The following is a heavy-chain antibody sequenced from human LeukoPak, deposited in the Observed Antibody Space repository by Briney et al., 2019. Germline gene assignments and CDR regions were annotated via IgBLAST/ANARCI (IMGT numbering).Heavy chain of an antibody. CDR3: ARSDGYGLVGI. CDR1: GGSISSSYW. J-gene: IGHJ3*02. Sequence: SGTLSLTCGVSGGSISSSYWWSWVRQPPGKTLEWIGSIYSSGSTYYNPSLKSRVIIMIDTPKNHFSLTLSSVTAADTAVYYCARSDGYGLVGIWGQGTMVTVSS. CDR2: IYSSGST. V-gene: IGHV4-4*02. D-gene: IGHD5-18*01.